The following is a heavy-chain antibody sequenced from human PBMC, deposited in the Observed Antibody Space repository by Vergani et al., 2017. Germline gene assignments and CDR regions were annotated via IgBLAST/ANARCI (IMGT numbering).Heavy chain of an antibody. CDR3: ARAMTVTAGYCYYGMDV. CDR2: IYYSGST. V-gene: IGHV4-31*03. Sequence: QVQLQESGPGLVKPSQTLSLTRTVSGGSISSGGYHWSWIRQHPGKGLEWIGYIYYSGSTYHNPSLKSRVTISVDTSKNQFSLKLSSVTATDTAVSYCARAMTVTAGYCYYGMDVWGQGTTVTVSS. J-gene: IGHJ6*02. D-gene: IGHD2-21*02. CDR1: GGSISSGGYH.